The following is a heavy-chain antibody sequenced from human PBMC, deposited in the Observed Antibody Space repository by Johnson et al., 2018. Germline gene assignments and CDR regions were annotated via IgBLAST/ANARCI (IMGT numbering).Heavy chain of an antibody. Sequence: EVQLVESGGGLVQPGRSLRLSCAASGFTFDDYAMHWVRQAPGKGLEWVSGISWNSGSIGYADSVKGRFTISRDNAKNSLYRQMNSLRAEDTALYYCAKDIGAGHDPYDMDVWGKGTTVTVSS. CDR2: ISWNSGSI. V-gene: IGHV3-9*01. J-gene: IGHJ6*03. CDR1: GFTFDDYA. CDR3: AKDIGAGHDPYDMDV. D-gene: IGHD6-25*01.